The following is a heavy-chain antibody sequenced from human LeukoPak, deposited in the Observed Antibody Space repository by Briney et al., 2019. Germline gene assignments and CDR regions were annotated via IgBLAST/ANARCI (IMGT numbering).Heavy chain of an antibody. CDR2: IYYSGST. D-gene: IGHD6-6*01. J-gene: IGHJ6*02. CDR1: GGSISSGGYY. V-gene: IGHV4-31*03. CDR3: ARVFRVIEYSSSPVHYGMDV. Sequence: SQTLSLTCTVSGGSISSGGYYWSWIRQHPGKGLEWIGYIYYSGSTYYNPSLKSRVTISVDTSKNRFSLKLSSVTAADTAVYYCARVFRVIEYSSSPVHYGMDVWGQGTTVTVSS.